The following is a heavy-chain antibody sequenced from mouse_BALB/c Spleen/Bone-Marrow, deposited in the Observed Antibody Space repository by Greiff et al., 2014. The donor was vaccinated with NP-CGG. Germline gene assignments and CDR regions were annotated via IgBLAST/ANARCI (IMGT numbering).Heavy chain of an antibody. Sequence: EVQLQQSGPDLVKPGASVKMSCKASGYTFTSFVMHWVKQKPGQGLEWIGYINSYNDGTKYNEKFKDKATLSSDKSSSTAYMELSSLTSEDSAVYYCGRRESGTWFAYWGQGTLVTVSA. D-gene: IGHD4-1*01. CDR1: GYTFTSFV. V-gene: IGHV1-14*01. J-gene: IGHJ3*01. CDR2: INSYNDGT. CDR3: GRRESGTWFAY.